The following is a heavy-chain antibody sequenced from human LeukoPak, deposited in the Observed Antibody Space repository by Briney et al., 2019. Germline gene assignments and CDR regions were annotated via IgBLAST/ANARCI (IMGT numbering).Heavy chain of an antibody. Sequence: GASVKVSCKASGYTFTSYGISWVRQAPGQGLEWMGWISAYNGNTNYAQKLQGRVTMTTDTSTSTAYMELRSLRSDDTAVYYCARDEVGIAAAGPRLGSWFDPWGQGTLVTVSS. CDR3: ARDEVGIAAAGPRLGSWFDP. CDR2: ISAYNGNT. V-gene: IGHV1-18*01. D-gene: IGHD6-13*01. J-gene: IGHJ5*02. CDR1: GYTFTSYG.